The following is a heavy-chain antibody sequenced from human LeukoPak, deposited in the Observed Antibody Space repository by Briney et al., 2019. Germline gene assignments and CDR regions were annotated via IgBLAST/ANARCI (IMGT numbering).Heavy chain of an antibody. CDR2: INHSGST. CDR1: GGSFSGYY. D-gene: IGHD2-2*01. J-gene: IGHJ4*02. Sequence: SETLSLTCAVYGGSFSGYYWSWIRQPPGKGLEWIGEINHSGSTNYNPSLKSRVTISVDTSKNQFSLKLSSVTAADAAVYYCARHQSTWALTPFDYWGQGTLVTVSS. V-gene: IGHV4-34*01. CDR3: ARHQSTWALTPFDY.